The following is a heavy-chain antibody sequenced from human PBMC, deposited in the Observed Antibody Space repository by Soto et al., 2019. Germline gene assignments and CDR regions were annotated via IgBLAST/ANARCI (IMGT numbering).Heavy chain of an antibody. V-gene: IGHV3-21*01. Sequence: EVQLVESGGGLVKPGGSLRLSCAASGFTFSSDSMHWVRQAPGKGLEWVSSISSSSSYIYYADSVTGRFTISRDNAKNSLYLQMNSLRAEDTAVYYVARVGGSPVWYFDLWGRGTLVTVS. CDR2: ISSSSSYI. J-gene: IGHJ2*01. D-gene: IGHD3-10*01. CDR1: GFTFSSDS. CDR3: ARVGGSPVWYFDL.